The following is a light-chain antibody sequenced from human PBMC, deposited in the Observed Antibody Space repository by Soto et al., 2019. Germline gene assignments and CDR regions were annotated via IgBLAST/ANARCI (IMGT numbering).Light chain of an antibody. Sequence: QSVLTQPASVSGSPGQSITISCTGTSSDVGGYNYASWYQQHPGKAPKLMISDVVNRPSGVSDRFSGSKSGNTASLTISGLQAEDEADYHCSSYTSSSTYVFGTGTKVTVL. CDR2: DVV. J-gene: IGLJ1*01. CDR1: SSDVGGYNY. V-gene: IGLV2-14*01. CDR3: SSYTSSSTYV.